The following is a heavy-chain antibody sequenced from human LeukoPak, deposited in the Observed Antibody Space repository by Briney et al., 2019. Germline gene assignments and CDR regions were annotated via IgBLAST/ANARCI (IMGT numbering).Heavy chain of an antibody. CDR3: AREEVRRAVAGYFDN. CDR2: ISGYNGNT. V-gene: IGHV1-18*01. D-gene: IGHD6-19*01. J-gene: IGHJ4*02. CDR1: GYTFTSYG. Sequence: VASVKVSCKASGYTFTSYGLSWVRQAPGQGLEWMGWISGYNGNTNYAQKLQGRVTMTTDTSTSTVYMELRSLRSDDTAVYYCAREEVRRAVAGYFDNWGQGTLVTVSS.